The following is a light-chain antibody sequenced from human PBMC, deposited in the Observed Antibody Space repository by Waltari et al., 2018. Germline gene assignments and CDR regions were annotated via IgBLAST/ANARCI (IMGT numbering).Light chain of an antibody. Sequence: DFQMTQSPSTLAASVGDRVTIACLASHSMDYWLAWYQQKPGKAPKLLIYDASNLDSGVPSRFSGSGSGTEFALTISSLQPDDFATYYCQQYRDYPLTFGGGTNLEIK. CDR2: DAS. CDR3: QQYRDYPLT. CDR1: HSMDYW. V-gene: IGKV1-5*01. J-gene: IGKJ4*01.